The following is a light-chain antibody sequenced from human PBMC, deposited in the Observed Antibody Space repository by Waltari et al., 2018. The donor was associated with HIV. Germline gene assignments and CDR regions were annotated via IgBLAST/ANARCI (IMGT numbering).Light chain of an antibody. CDR2: AAS. CDR3: KQYYSPSYT. CDR1: QTININF. V-gene: IGKV3-20*01. Sequence: ETVLTQSPGTLSLSAGERATLSCRTSQTININFLAWYQKKPGQPPRLLIYAASSRATGIPDRFSGSGSGPDFTLTISRLEPEDSAVYYCKQYYSPSYTFGQGTKLEIK. J-gene: IGKJ2*01.